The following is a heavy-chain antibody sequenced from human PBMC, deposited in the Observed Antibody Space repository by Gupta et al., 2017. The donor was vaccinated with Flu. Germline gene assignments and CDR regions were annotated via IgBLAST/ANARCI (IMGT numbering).Heavy chain of an antibody. J-gene: IGHJ4*02. D-gene: IGHD3-16*01. V-gene: IGHV3-23*01. Sequence: MTWGRQAAGKGLEWVSGISDSGDRTYYADSVNGRFTISRDNSKKMVFLQMDSLRAEDTARYYCANLHGWGYWGQGTLVTVSS. CDR2: ISDSGDRT. CDR3: ANLHGWGY.